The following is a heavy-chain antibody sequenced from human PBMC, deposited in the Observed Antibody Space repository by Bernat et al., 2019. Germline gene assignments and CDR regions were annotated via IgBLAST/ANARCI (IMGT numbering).Heavy chain of an antibody. V-gene: IGHV3-48*02. CDR2: ISSSSSTI. Sequence: EVQLVESGGGLVQPGGSLRLSCAASGFIFRNYWMHWVRQAPGKGLEWVSYISSSSSTIYYADSVKGRFTISRDNAKNSLYLQMNSLRDEDTAVYYCARDLVVTIDYWGQGTLVTVSS. J-gene: IGHJ4*02. D-gene: IGHD2-21*02. CDR3: ARDLVVTIDY. CDR1: GFIFRNYW.